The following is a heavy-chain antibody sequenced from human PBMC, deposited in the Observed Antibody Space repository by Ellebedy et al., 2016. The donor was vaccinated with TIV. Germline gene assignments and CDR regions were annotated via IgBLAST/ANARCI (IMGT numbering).Heavy chain of an antibody. D-gene: IGHD1-26*01. CDR1: GFTFSDYW. CDR3: VRDQGGSGLLGYMDV. J-gene: IGHJ6*03. V-gene: IGHV3-69-1*01. CDR2: ITTVNNK. Sequence: PGGSLRLSCAASGFTFSDYWMNWVRQAPGKGLEWVSSITTVNNKYYANSVQGRFTISRDNAKDSLDLQMNSLRADDTAVYYCVRDQGGSGLLGYMDVWGKGTTVSVSS.